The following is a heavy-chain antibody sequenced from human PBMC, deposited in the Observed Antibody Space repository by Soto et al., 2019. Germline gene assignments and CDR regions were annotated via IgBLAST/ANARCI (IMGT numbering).Heavy chain of an antibody. CDR2: IHGNGDNT. CDR1: GFTFRNYA. J-gene: IGHJ4*02. Sequence: GGSLRLSCAASGFTFRNYAMSWVRQAPGTGLEWVSTIHGNGDNTYYVDSVKGRFTISRDISRDTLYLQLSSLRAEDTAVYYCVKGRRFEDIYSFEYWGQGTLVTVSS. V-gene: IGHV3-23*01. CDR3: VKGRRFEDIYSFEY. D-gene: IGHD3-10*01.